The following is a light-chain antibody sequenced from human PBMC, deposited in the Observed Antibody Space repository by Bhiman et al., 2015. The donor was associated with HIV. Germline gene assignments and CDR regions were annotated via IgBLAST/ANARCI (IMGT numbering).Light chain of an antibody. CDR2: QDN. J-gene: IGLJ3*02. V-gene: IGLV3-1*01. CDR1: KLGNKY. CDR3: QAWDITFPL. Sequence: SFDLTQPPSVSVSPGQTGSITCSGDKLGNKYASWYQQKPGQSPVLVMYQDNKRPSGIPERFSGSNSGSTASLTISGTQATDEADYYCQAWDITFPLFGGGTKLTVL.